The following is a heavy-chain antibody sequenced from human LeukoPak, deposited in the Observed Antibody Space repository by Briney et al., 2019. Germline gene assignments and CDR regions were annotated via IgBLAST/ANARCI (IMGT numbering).Heavy chain of an antibody. J-gene: IGHJ1*01. Sequence: ASVKVSCKASGYTFTGYYIHWVRQATGQGLEWMGWINPNNDDTNYAQNFQGRVTMTRDTSISTAYMELSRLGSNDTAVYFCARGGSTIFGVESVPFQHWGQGTLVTVSS. CDR3: ARGGSTIFGVESVPFQH. D-gene: IGHD3-3*01. CDR1: GYTFTGYY. CDR2: INPNNDDT. V-gene: IGHV1-2*02.